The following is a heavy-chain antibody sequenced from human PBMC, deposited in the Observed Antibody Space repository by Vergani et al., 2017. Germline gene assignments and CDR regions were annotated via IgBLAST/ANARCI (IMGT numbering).Heavy chain of an antibody. CDR1: GFTFSSYS. CDR3: ATVGYTVRETYFDD. V-gene: IGHV3-21*01. CDR2: ISSSSSYI. Sequence: EVQLVESGGGLVKPGGSLRLSCAASGFTFSSYSMNWVRQAPGKGLEWVSSISSSSSYIYYADSVKGRFTISRDNAKNSLYLQMNSLRAEDTAVYYCATVGYTVRETYFDDWGQGTLVTVSS. D-gene: IGHD2-2*02. J-gene: IGHJ4*02.